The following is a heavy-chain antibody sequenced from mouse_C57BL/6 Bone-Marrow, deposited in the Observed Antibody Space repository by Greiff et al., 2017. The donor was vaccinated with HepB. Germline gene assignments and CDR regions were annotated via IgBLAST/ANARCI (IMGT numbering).Heavy chain of an antibody. J-gene: IGHJ3*01. CDR3: ATYYYGSSWFAY. CDR1: GFNIKNTY. CDR2: IDPANGNT. V-gene: IGHV14-3*01. Sequence: EVKVVESVAELVRPGASVKLSCTASGFNIKNTYMHWVKQRPEQGLEWIGRIDPANGNTKYAPKFQGKATITADTSSNTAYLQLSSLTSEDTAIYYCATYYYGSSWFAYWGQGTLVTVSA. D-gene: IGHD1-1*01.